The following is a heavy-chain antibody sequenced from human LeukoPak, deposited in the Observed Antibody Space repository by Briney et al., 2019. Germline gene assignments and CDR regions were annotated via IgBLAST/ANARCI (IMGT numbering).Heavy chain of an antibody. J-gene: IGHJ4*02. D-gene: IGHD3-10*01. Sequence: ASVKVSCKASGGTFSSYAISWVRQAPGQGLEWMGGIIPIFGTANYAQKFQGRVTMTRDTSTSTVYMELSSLRSEDTAVYYCARADLVRGVYYWGQGTLVTVSS. CDR3: ARADLVRGVYY. CDR2: IIPIFGTA. CDR1: GGTFSSYA. V-gene: IGHV1-69*05.